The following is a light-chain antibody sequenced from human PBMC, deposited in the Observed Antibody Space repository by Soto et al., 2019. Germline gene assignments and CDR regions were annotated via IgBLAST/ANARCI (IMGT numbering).Light chain of an antibody. CDR2: DAA. CDR3: QHYHNLPFT. Sequence: DIQMPQSPSSLSASVGDRVTITCQASQDISNYLSWYQQKPGKAPKLLIYDAANLQTGVPSRFSGGGSGTHFALTISSLQPEDIATYYCQHYHNLPFTFGPGTKVDVK. J-gene: IGKJ3*01. CDR1: QDISNY. V-gene: IGKV1-33*01.